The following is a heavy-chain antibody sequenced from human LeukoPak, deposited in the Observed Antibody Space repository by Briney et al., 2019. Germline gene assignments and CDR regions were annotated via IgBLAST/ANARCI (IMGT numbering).Heavy chain of an antibody. Sequence: GGSLRLSGAASGFTFSSYAMHWVRQAPGKGLVGVALISYDGSNKYCADSWRGRLPFSRNNSKNTLYLQRNSLRAEDTAVYYCARGNVLRYFDWFSNYMDVWGKGTTVTVSS. D-gene: IGHD3-9*01. CDR3: ARGNVLRYFDWFSNYMDV. CDR1: GFTFSSYA. J-gene: IGHJ6*03. V-gene: IGHV3-30*04. CDR2: ISYDGSNK.